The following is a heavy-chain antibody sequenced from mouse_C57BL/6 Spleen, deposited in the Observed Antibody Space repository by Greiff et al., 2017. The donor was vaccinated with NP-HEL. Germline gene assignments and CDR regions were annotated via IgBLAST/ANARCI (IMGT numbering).Heavy chain of an antibody. V-gene: IGHV1-52*01. CDR1: GYTFTSYW. D-gene: IGHD2-2*01. CDR2: IDPSDSET. J-gene: IGHJ1*03. CDR3: ARFGYSWYFDV. Sequence: QVQLQQPGAELVRPGSSVKLSCKASGYTFTSYWMHWVKQRPIQGLEWIGNIDPSDSETHYNQKFKDKATLTVDKSSSTAYMQLSSLTSEDSAVYDCARFGYSWYFDVWGTGTTVTVSS.